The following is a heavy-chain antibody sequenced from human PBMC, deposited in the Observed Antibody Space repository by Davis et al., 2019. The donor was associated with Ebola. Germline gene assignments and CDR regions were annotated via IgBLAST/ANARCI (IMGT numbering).Heavy chain of an antibody. V-gene: IGHV4-59*08. J-gene: IGHJ4*02. Sequence: MPSGTLSLTCTVSGGSISSYYWSWIRQPPGKGLEWIGYIYYSGSTNYNPSLKSRVTISVDTSKNQFSLKLSSVTAADTAVYYCARGDNYGDYAFDYWGQGTLVTVSS. CDR1: GGSISSYY. CDR3: ARGDNYGDYAFDY. CDR2: IYYSGST. D-gene: IGHD4-17*01.